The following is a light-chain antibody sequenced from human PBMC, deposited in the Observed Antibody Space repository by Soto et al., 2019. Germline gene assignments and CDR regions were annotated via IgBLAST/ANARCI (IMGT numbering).Light chain of an antibody. V-gene: IGLV2-14*01. CDR1: SSDVGAYNY. CDR2: DVS. Sequence: QSVLTQPASVSGSPGQSITISCTGTSSDVGAYNYVSWFQQHPGKAPKLMIYDVSNRPSGVSKRFSGSKSGNTASLTISGLQSEDEADYYCSSYTSSSTRVFGGGTKLTVL. CDR3: SSYTSSSTRV. J-gene: IGLJ2*01.